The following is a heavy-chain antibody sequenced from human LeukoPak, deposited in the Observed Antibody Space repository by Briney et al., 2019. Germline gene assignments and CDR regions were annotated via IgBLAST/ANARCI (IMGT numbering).Heavy chain of an antibody. CDR3: ARGIGEGFDY. V-gene: IGHV4-4*09. Sequence: SETLSLTCTVSGSISGYYWSWIRQPPGKGLEWIGYIYTSGSTNYNPSLESRVTISVDTSKNQFSLDLSSVTAADTAVYYCARGIGEGFDYWGQGTLVTVSS. J-gene: IGHJ4*02. CDR2: IYTSGST. CDR1: GSISGYY.